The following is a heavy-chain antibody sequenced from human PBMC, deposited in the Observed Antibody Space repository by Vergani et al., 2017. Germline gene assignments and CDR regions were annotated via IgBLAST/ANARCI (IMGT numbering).Heavy chain of an antibody. D-gene: IGHD6-13*01. CDR2: ISWDDDK. CDR3: AHRDSSSWYRDAFDI. V-gene: IGHV2-5*02. CDR1: GFSLSTSGVG. Sequence: QITLKESGPTLVKPTQTLTLTCTFSGFSLSTSGVGVGWIRQPPGKALEWLALISWDDDKRYSPSLKSRLTITKDTSKNQVVLTLTNMNPVDTATYYCAHRDSSSWYRDAFDIWGQGTMVTVSS. J-gene: IGHJ3*02.